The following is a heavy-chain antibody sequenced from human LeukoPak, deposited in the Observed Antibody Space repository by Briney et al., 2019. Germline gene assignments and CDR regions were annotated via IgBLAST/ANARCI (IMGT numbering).Heavy chain of an antibody. CDR2: ISWNSGSI. V-gene: IGHV3-9*01. D-gene: IGHD4-17*01. J-gene: IGHJ4*02. CDR1: GFTFDDYA. CDR3: AKDYDYGDYAFDY. Sequence: QAGRSLRLSCATSGFTFDDYAMHWVRQAPGKGLEWVSGISWNSGSIGYADSVKGRFTISRDNAKNSLYLQMNSLRAEDTALYYCAKDYDYGDYAFDYWGQGTLVTVSS.